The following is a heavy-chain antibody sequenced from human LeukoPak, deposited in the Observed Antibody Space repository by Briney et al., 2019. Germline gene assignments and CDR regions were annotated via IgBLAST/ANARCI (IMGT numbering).Heavy chain of an antibody. CDR1: GYTFTGYY. V-gene: IGHV1-2*02. CDR3: AREYGSGSFGYYYDMDV. CDR2: INPNSGGT. D-gene: IGHD3-10*01. Sequence: ASVKVSCKASGYTFTGYYMHWVRQAPGQGLEWMGWINPNSGGTNYAQKFQGRVTMTRDTSISTDYMELSRLRSDDTAVYYCAREYGSGSFGYYYDMDVWGKGTTVTISS. J-gene: IGHJ6*03.